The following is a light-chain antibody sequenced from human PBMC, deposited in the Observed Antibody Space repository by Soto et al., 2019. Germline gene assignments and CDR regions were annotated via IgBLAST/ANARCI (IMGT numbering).Light chain of an antibody. Sequence: QSALTQPASVSGSPGQSITISCTGTSSDVGSYKLVSWYQQHPGKAPKLMIYEGSKRPSGVSNRFSGSKSGNTASLTISGLQAEDEADYYFCSYAGSRALYVFGTGTKLTVL. J-gene: IGLJ1*01. CDR2: EGS. CDR3: CSYAGSRALYV. V-gene: IGLV2-23*01. CDR1: SSDVGSYKL.